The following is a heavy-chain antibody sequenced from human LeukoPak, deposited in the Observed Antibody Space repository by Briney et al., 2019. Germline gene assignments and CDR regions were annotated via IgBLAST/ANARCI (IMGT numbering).Heavy chain of an antibody. Sequence: ASVKVSCKASGYTFSSYGVSWVRQAPGQGLEWLGWISAYTGNTNYAQKLQGRVTMTADTSTSTAHMELRSLRSDDTALYYCARDDIAVAGPREDAFDIWGQGTMVTVSS. CDR2: ISAYTGNT. D-gene: IGHD6-19*01. V-gene: IGHV1-18*01. CDR3: ARDDIAVAGPREDAFDI. CDR1: GYTFSSYG. J-gene: IGHJ3*02.